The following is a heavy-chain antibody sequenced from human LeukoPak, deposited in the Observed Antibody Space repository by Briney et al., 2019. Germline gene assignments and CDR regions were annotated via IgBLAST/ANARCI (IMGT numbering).Heavy chain of an antibody. CDR2: ISSSSSTI. D-gene: IGHD2-15*01. V-gene: IGHV3-48*01. CDR1: GFTFSSYS. CDR3: ARDSLRGGSDY. Sequence: GGSLRLSCAASGFTFSSYSMNWVRQAPGKGLEWVSYISSSSSTIYYADSVKDRFTISRDNAKNSLYLQMNSLRAEDTAVYYCARDSLRGGSDYWGQGTLVTVSS. J-gene: IGHJ4*02.